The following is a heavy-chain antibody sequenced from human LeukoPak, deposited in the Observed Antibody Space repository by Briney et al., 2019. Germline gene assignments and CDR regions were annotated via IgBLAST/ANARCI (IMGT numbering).Heavy chain of an antibody. CDR2: ISTDGSST. J-gene: IGHJ4*02. CDR1: GFTFSGYW. D-gene: IGHD3-22*01. CDR3: ARDRNSSGCFDY. Sequence: PGGSLRLSCAASGFTFSGYWMHWVRQAPGKGLVWVSRISTDGSSTTYADSVKGRFTISRDNAKNTLYLQMNSLRAEDTAVYYCARDRNSSGCFDYWGQGTLVTVSS. V-gene: IGHV3-74*01.